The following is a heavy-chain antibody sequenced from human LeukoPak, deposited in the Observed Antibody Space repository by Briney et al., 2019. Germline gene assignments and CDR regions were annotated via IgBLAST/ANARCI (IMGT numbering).Heavy chain of an antibody. D-gene: IGHD2-15*01. CDR3: ARDKVHERYCSGGSCYSTYYYYGMDV. Sequence: ASVNVSCKASGYTFTSYYMHWVRQAPGQGLEWMGIINPSGGSTSYAQKFQGRVTMARDTSTSTVYMELSSLRSEDTAVNYCARDKVHERYCSGGSCYSTYYYYGMDVWGQGPTVTVSS. CDR1: GYTFTSYY. J-gene: IGHJ6*02. V-gene: IGHV1-46*01. CDR2: INPSGGST.